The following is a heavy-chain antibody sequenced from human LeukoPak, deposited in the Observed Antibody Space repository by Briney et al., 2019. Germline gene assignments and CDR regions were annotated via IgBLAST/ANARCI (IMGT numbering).Heavy chain of an antibody. Sequence: PGGSLRLSCAASGFTFSRYGMHWVGQAPGKGLEWVAVISYDGSNKYYADSVKGRFTISRDNSKNTLYLQMNSLRAEDTAVYYCAKGRSYWHAFDIWGQGTMVTVSS. D-gene: IGHD1-26*01. CDR3: AKGRSYWHAFDI. J-gene: IGHJ3*02. CDR1: GFTFSRYG. CDR2: ISYDGSNK. V-gene: IGHV3-30*18.